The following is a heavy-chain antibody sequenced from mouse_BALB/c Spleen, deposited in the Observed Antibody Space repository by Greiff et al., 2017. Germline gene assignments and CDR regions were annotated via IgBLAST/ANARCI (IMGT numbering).Heavy chain of an antibody. Sequence: EVKLVESGGGLVQPGGSLKLSCAASGFTFSSYAMSWVRQTPEKRLEWVASISSGGSTYYPDSVKGRFTISRDNARNILYLQMSSLRSEDTAMYYCARREAYYRYNYWGQGTTLTVSS. V-gene: IGHV5-6-5*01. CDR3: ARREAYYRYNY. CDR2: ISSGGST. J-gene: IGHJ2*01. CDR1: GFTFSSYA. D-gene: IGHD2-14*01.